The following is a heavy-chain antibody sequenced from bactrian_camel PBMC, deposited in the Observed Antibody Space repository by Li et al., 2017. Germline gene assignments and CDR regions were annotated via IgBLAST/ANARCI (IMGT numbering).Heavy chain of an antibody. V-gene: IGHV3S54*01. D-gene: IGHD6*01. CDR1: GYTDISNV. CDR3: TADPFAVVAGSRTCAGA. J-gene: IGHJ6*01. CDR2: MNSGGGGT. Sequence: HVQLVESGGGSVQVGGSLTLSCAASGYTDISNVMAWFRQAPGKEREGVAAMNSGGGGTYYADSVKGRFTISRDNAKRTLYLQMNNLKPEDTGVYYCTADPFAVVAGSRTCAGAWSQGTQVTVS.